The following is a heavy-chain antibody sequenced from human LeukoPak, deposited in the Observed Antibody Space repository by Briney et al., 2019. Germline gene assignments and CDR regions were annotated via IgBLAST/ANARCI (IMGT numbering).Heavy chain of an antibody. D-gene: IGHD3-10*01. CDR3: ARGYYGPGPFYYYYMDV. Sequence: SVKVSCKASGGTFSSYAISWVRQAPGQGLEWMGGIIPIFGTANYAQKFQGRVTITADESTSTAYMELSSLRSEDTAVYYCARGYYGPGPFYYYYMDVWGKGTTVTISS. CDR2: IIPIFGTA. V-gene: IGHV1-69*13. CDR1: GGTFSSYA. J-gene: IGHJ6*03.